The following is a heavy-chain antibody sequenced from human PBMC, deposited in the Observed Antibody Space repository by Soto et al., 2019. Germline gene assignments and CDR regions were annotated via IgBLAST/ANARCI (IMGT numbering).Heavy chain of an antibody. V-gene: IGHV1-69*06. D-gene: IGHD6-19*01. CDR2: IIPIFGTA. J-gene: IGHJ4*02. CDR3: ARVRSGGSGWYWHFDY. Sequence: SVKVSCKASGGTFSSYAISWVRQAPGQGLEWMGGIIPIFGTANYAQKFQGRVTITADKSTSTAYMELSSLRSEDTAVYYCARVRSGGSGWYWHFDYWGQGTLVTVSS. CDR1: GGTFSSYA.